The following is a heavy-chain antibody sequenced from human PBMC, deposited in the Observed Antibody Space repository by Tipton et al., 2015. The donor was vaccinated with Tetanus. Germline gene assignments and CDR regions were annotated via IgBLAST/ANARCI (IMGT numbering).Heavy chain of an antibody. V-gene: IGHV4-34*01. CDR3: AGALVRRFDP. Sequence: TLSLTCAVYGGSFRDHYWSWIRQTPGKGLEWIGEIDHRGSTNYNPSLRSRVTLSVGTSKNQLSLRLTSVIAADTAVYYCAGALVRRFDPWGQGTLVTVSS. CDR1: GGSFRDHY. CDR2: IDHRGST. J-gene: IGHJ5*02. D-gene: IGHD3-22*01.